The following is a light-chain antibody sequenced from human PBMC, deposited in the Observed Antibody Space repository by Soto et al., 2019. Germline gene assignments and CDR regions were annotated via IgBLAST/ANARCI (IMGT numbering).Light chain of an antibody. J-gene: IGLJ1*01. CDR3: CSYAGTVAYV. CDR1: RSDVGAYNL. V-gene: IGLV2-23*02. CDR2: EVN. Sequence: SALTQAASLSGSPGKSITLLFAGNRSDVGAYNLVSWYQQHPGKAPKLIICEVNTRPSGISNRFSGSKSGDTASLTISGLQAEDEADYFCCSYAGTVAYVFGTGTKVTVL.